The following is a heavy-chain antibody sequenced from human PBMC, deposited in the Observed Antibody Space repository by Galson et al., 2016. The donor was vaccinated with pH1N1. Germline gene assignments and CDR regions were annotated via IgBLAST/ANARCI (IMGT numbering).Heavy chain of an antibody. Sequence: SVKVSCKASGYTFISNAIHWVRQAPGQRLEWMGWINVGTGNRKYSQKFQGRVTITRDTSASTEYMELSSLKSEDTAVYYCARRLVRSFDYLGQGTLVTVSS. J-gene: IGHJ4*02. D-gene: IGHD6-19*01. CDR1: GYTFISNA. V-gene: IGHV1-3*01. CDR2: INVGTGNR. CDR3: ARRLVRSFDY.